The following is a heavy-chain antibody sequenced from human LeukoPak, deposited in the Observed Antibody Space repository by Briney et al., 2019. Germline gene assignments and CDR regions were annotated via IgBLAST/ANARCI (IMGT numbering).Heavy chain of an antibody. J-gene: IGHJ4*02. CDR1: GGSISSYY. Sequence: PSETLSLTRIVSGGSISSYYWSWIRQPPGEGLEWIGYIYYSGSTNYNPPLKSRVTISVDTSKTQFSLKLSSVTAADTAVYYCARGLMMAVAGRGEFHYWGQGTLVTVSS. CDR3: ARGLMMAVAGRGEFHY. D-gene: IGHD6-13*01. CDR2: IYYSGST. V-gene: IGHV4-59*01.